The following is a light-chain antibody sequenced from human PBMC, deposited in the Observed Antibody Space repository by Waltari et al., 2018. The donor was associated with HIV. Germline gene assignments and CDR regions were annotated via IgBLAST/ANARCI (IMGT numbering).Light chain of an antibody. Sequence: PGERATLSCRASQSLGNTFLAWYQQKPGQGPRLLIYGASRRATGTPDRFSGSGSGTDFTLTISGLEPEDFAVYYCHQYESSPFTFGPGTKVVVK. V-gene: IGKV3-20*01. J-gene: IGKJ3*01. CDR3: HQYESSPFT. CDR1: QSLGNTF. CDR2: GAS.